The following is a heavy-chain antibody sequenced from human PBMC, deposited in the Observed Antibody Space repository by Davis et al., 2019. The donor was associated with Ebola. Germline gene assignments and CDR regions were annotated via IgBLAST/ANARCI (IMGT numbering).Heavy chain of an antibody. CDR1: GGSLSGYF. CDR3: ARTALTSVSPSGLGYNYFDL. J-gene: IGHJ5*02. V-gene: IGHV4-34*01. CDR2: ISQSGSIT. D-gene: IGHD3-10*01. Sequence: SETLSLTCAVHGGSLSGYFWTWIRQSPGKGLEWIGTISQSGSITDYNSSLKSRVTISVDTSKNHVSLRLNSVTAADTAVFYCARTALTSVSPSGLGYNYFDLWGQGTLVKVS.